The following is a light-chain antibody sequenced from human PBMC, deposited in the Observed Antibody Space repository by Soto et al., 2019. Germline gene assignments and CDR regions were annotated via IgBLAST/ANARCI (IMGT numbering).Light chain of an antibody. V-gene: IGKV3-20*01. CDR1: QSVSSRS. CDR3: QQYDSSPRT. Sequence: VFTQSPGTLSLSPGERATLSCRASQSVSSRSLAWYQQKPGQAPRLLISGASSRAADIPDRFSGSGSGTDFTLTINRLQPEDFAVYYCQQYDSSPRTFGQGTKVDIK. CDR2: GAS. J-gene: IGKJ1*01.